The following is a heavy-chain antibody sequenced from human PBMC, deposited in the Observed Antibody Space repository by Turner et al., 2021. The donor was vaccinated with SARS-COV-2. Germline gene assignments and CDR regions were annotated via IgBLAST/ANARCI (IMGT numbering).Heavy chain of an antibody. D-gene: IGHD2-21*02. CDR3: AREGHIVVVTATPIDY. V-gene: IGHV1-46*01. Sequence: QVQLVQSGAEVKKPGASVKVSCKASGYTVTSYFMHWVRQAPGQGREWMGIINPSGGSTSYAQKFQGRVTMTRDTSTSTVYMELSSLRSEDTAVYYCAREGHIVVVTATPIDYWGQGTLVTVSS. CDR2: INPSGGST. CDR1: GYTVTSYF. J-gene: IGHJ4*02.